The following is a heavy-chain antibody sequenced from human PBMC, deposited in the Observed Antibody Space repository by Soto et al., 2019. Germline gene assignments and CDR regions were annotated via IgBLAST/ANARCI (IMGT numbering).Heavy chain of an antibody. J-gene: IGHJ6*02. CDR1: GFTFSSYG. V-gene: IGHV3-30*18. CDR2: ISYDGSNK. Sequence: QVQLVESGGGVVQPGRSLRLSCAASGFTFSSYGMHWVRQAPGKGLEWVAVISYDGSNKYYADSVKGRFTISRDNSKNTLYLQMNSLRAEDTAVYYCANWYSIRGMDVWGQGTTVTVSS. D-gene: IGHD6-13*01. CDR3: ANWYSIRGMDV.